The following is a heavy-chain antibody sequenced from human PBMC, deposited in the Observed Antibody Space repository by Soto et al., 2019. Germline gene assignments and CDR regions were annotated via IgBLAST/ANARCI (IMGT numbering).Heavy chain of an antibody. CDR3: AGRGDAAARSYYYYYGMDV. Sequence: ASVKVSCKASGGTFSSYAISWVRQAPGQGLEWMGGIIPIFGTANYAQKFQGRVTITADKSTSTAYMELSSLRSEDTAVYYCAGRGDAAARSYYYYYGMDVWGQGTTVTVSS. CDR2: IIPIFGTA. J-gene: IGHJ6*02. CDR1: GGTFSSYA. D-gene: IGHD6-13*01. V-gene: IGHV1-69*06.